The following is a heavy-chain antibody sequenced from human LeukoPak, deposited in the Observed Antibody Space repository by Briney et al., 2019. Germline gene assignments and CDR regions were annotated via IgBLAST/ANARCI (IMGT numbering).Heavy chain of an antibody. V-gene: IGHV4-34*01. CDR3: ARGRGLRYYYYTDV. Sequence: PSETLSLTCAVYGGSFSGYYWSWIRQPPGKGLEWIGEINHSGSTNYNPSLKSRVTISVDTSKNQFSLKLSSVPAADTAVYYCARGRGLRYYYYTDVWGKGTTVTVSS. CDR1: GGSFSGYY. J-gene: IGHJ6*03. CDR2: INHSGST.